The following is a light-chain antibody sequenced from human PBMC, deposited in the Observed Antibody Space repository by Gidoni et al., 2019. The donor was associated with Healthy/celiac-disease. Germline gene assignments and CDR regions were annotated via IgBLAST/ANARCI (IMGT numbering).Light chain of an antibody. Sequence: VLTQSPATLSVSPGERATLSCRASQSVSSYLAWYQQKPGQAPRLLIYDASNRATGIPARFSGSGSGTDFTLTISRLEPEDFAVYYWQQRSNWLTFGGGTKVEIK. CDR3: QQRSNWLT. V-gene: IGKV3-11*01. J-gene: IGKJ4*01. CDR2: DAS. CDR1: QSVSSY.